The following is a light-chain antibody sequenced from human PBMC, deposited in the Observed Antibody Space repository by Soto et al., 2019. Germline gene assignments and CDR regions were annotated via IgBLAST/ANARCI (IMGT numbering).Light chain of an antibody. CDR1: QSVSSN. J-gene: IGKJ5*01. CDR3: QQYNNWPPIT. CDR2: GAS. Sequence: EIVMTQATATLSVSPGERSTLSCSSSQSVSSNLAWYQQKPGQAPRLLIYGASTRATGIPARFSGSVSGTEFTLTISILQSEDFAVYYCQQYNNWPPITFGQGTRLEIK. V-gene: IGKV3-15*01.